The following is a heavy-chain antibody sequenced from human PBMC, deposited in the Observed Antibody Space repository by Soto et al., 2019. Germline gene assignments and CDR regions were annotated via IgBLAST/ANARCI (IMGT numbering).Heavy chain of an antibody. CDR2: TRNKANSYTT. Sequence: EVQVVETGGGLVQPGGSLRLSCAVSGFIFSDHYMDWVRQAPGKGLEWVGRTRNKANSYTTEYAESVKGRFTISRDDSQQSLYLQMNRLKTEDTAVYYCTRTAARAVDGMDVWGQGTTVTVSS. D-gene: IGHD6-19*01. CDR3: TRTAARAVDGMDV. J-gene: IGHJ6*02. CDR1: GFIFSDHY. V-gene: IGHV3-72*01.